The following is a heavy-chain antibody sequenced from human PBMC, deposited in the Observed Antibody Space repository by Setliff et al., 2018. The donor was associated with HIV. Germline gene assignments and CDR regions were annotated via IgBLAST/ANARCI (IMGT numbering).Heavy chain of an antibody. CDR2: INHSGRT. CDR1: GGSFSGYC. CDR3: VRVSCSSWYSIPRNYYYSMDV. J-gene: IGHJ6*03. Sequence: LSLTCAVYGGSFSGYCWSWIRQPPGKGLEWIGEINHSGRTKYNPSLKSRVTTSVDTSKNQFSLRLSSVTAADTAVYYCVRVSCSSWYSIPRNYYYSMDVWGKGTTVTVSS. V-gene: IGHV4-34*01. D-gene: IGHD6-13*01.